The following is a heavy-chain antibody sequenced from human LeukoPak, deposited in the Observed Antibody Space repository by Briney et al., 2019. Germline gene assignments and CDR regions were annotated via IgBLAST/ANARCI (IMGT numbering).Heavy chain of an antibody. CDR2: IKQDGNEI. V-gene: IGHV3-7*01. J-gene: IGHJ6*03. Sequence: PGGSLRLSCAASGFTFSNYWMSWVRQAPGKGLEWVANIKQDGNEIYYVDSVKGRFTISRDNAKSSLYLQMNSLRAEDPAVYFCAPRARHSSSSGYYYYHYMDVWGKGTTVTVSS. CDR3: APRARHSSSSGYYYYHYMDV. CDR1: GFTFSNYW. D-gene: IGHD6-6*01.